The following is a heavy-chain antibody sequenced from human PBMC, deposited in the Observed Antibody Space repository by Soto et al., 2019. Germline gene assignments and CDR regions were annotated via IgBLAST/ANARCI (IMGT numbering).Heavy chain of an antibody. CDR2: TIPIFTTA. J-gene: IGHJ4*02. CDR1: GGTFNGYS. Sequence: QVQLVQSGAEVKEPGSSVKVSCKASGGTFNGYSISWVRQAPGQGLEWVGGTIPIFTTANYAQKFQGRLTMPADESTSTAYMELSGLRSDDTAIYYCARVDSSLVRLVGQFYFDQWGQGTLVTVSS. CDR3: ARVDSSLVRLVGQFYFDQ. D-gene: IGHD3-10*01. V-gene: IGHV1-69*01.